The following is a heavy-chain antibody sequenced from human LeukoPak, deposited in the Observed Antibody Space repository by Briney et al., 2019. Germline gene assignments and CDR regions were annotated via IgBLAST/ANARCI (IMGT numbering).Heavy chain of an antibody. CDR1: GFTFSSYS. D-gene: IGHD3-10*01. Sequence: PGGSLRLSCAASGFTFSSYSMNWVRQAPGKELEWVSYISSSSSTIYYADSVKGRFTISRDNARNSLYLQMNSLRAEDTAVYYCVLLWFGELSPYDYWGQGTLVTVSS. CDR2: ISSSSSTI. CDR3: VLLWFGELSPYDY. V-gene: IGHV3-48*01. J-gene: IGHJ4*02.